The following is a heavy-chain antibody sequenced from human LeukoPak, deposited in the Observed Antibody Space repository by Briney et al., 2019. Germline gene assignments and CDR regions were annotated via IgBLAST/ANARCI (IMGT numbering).Heavy chain of an antibody. CDR2: ISSSSSYI. CDR3: ARELRRRGYDPNLDY. D-gene: IGHD5-12*01. J-gene: IGHJ4*02. CDR1: GFTFRSYS. Sequence: GGSLRLSCAASGFTFRSYSMNWVREAPGKGVEWVSSISSSSSYIYYADSVKGRFTISRDNAKNSLYLQMNSLRAEDTAVYYCARELRRRGYDPNLDYWGQGTLVTVSS. V-gene: IGHV3-21*01.